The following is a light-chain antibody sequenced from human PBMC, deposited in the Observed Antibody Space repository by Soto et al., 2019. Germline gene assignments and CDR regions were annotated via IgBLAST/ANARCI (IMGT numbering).Light chain of an antibody. CDR2: HAS. Sequence: IQLTQSPTSLSSTVGDRVTLTCRASQDVGTYLAWYQQKPGKAPKVLIYHASTLQSGVPSRFSGSGSGTDFSLIISSLQPEDFATYCCQQVECYPSTFGGGTRLDIK. CDR1: QDVGTY. V-gene: IGKV1-9*01. CDR3: QQVECYPST. J-gene: IGKJ5*01.